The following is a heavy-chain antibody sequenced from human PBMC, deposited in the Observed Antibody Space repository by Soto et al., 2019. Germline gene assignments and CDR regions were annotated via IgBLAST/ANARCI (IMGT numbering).Heavy chain of an antibody. CDR1: GFTFSNAW. V-gene: IGHV3-15*01. J-gene: IGHJ4*02. CDR2: IKSKTDGGTT. CDR3: IYHYDSGTYFHVDY. D-gene: IGHD3-22*01. Sequence: PGGSLRLSWLASGFTFSNAWIHWVRQAPGKGLEWVGRIKSKTDGGTTDHAAPVKGRFTISRDDSKNTVYLQMNSLKSEDSAVYYCIYHYDSGTYFHVDYWGQGPLVPVSS.